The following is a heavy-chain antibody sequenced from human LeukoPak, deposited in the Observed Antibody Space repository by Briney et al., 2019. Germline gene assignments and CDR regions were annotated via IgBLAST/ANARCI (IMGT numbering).Heavy chain of an antibody. CDR3: STPPGY. CDR1: GYTFVDYF. V-gene: IGHV1-69-2*01. CDR2: IDPEDGET. J-gene: IGHJ4*02. Sequence: ASVKVSCKISGYTFVDYFMHWVRQAPGKGFEWMGLIDPEDGETNYAERFQGRITINADTSIGTAYLELSSLASADTAMYFCSTPPGYWGQGTLVTVSS.